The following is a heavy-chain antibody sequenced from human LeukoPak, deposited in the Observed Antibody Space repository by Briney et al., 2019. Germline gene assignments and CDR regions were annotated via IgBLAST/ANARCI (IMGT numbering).Heavy chain of an antibody. CDR2: ISSRGTST. Sequence: PGGSLRLSCVASGFIFSDFGMNWVRQVPGKGLEWVAFISSRGTSTFYADSVKGRFTISRDTAKKSLDLQMTSLRADDTAAYYCVRGTDCSATTCYPLSAFDYWGQETLVTVSS. D-gene: IGHD2-8*02. CDR1: GFIFSDFG. J-gene: IGHJ4*02. CDR3: VRGTDCSATTCYPLSAFDY. V-gene: IGHV3-21*04.